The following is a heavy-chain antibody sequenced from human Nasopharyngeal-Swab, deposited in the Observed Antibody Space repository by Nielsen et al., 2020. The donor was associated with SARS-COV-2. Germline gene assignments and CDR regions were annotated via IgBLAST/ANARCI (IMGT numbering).Heavy chain of an antibody. Sequence: GESLKISCAASGFTFSSYWMSWVRQAPGQGLEWVSFIYSGGTTFYADSVRGRFIISRDTSKNTLYLQMNSLRAEDTAVYYCARDPIDGYGHFDYWGQGTLVTVSS. V-gene: IGHV3-66*01. CDR2: IYSGGTT. CDR3: ARDPIDGYGHFDY. J-gene: IGHJ4*02. CDR1: GFTFSSYW. D-gene: IGHD5-24*01.